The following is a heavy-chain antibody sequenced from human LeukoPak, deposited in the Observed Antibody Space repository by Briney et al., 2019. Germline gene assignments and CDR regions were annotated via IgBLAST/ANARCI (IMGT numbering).Heavy chain of an antibody. Sequence: ASVKVSCKASGYTFTGYYMHWVRQAPGQGLEWMGWINPNSGGTNYAQKFQGRVTTTRDTSISTAYMELSRLRSDDTAVYYCARATGQYRPYYFDYWGQGTLVTVSS. CDR1: GYTFTGYY. D-gene: IGHD1-1*01. CDR2: INPNSGGT. J-gene: IGHJ4*02. V-gene: IGHV1-2*02. CDR3: ARATGQYRPYYFDY.